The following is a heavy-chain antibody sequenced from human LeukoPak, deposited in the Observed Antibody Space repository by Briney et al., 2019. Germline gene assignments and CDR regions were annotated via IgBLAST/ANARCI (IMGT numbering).Heavy chain of an antibody. CDR2: FDPEDGET. CDR3: ATGFRDNYYDSSGYYYGGY. V-gene: IGHV1-24*01. J-gene: IGHJ4*02. CDR1: GYTLTELS. D-gene: IGHD3-22*01. Sequence: ASVKVSCKVSGYTLTELSMHWVRQAPGKGLEWMGGFDPEDGETIYAQKFQGRVTMTEDTSTDTAYMELSSLRSEDTAVYYCATGFRDNYYDSSGYYYGGYWGQGTLVTVSS.